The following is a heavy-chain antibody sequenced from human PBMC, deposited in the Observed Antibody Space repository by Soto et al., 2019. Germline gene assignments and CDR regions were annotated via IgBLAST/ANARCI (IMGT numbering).Heavy chain of an antibody. J-gene: IGHJ4*02. Sequence: VQLVEPGGGLVQPGGSLKLSCAASGFTFSGSAIHWVRQASGKGLEWVGRIGSKPNRYATAYAVSVTGKFTISRDDSRSTAYLQMDSLKTEDTAVYYCARGVYDFWSGHPKGLDYWGQGTVVTVSS. CDR2: IGSKPNRYAT. CDR3: ARGVYDFWSGHPKGLDY. D-gene: IGHD3-3*01. CDR1: GFTFSGSA. V-gene: IGHV3-73*02.